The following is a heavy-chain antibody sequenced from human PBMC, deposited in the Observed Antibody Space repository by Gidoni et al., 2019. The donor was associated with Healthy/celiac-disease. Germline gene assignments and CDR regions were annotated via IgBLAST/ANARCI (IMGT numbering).Heavy chain of an antibody. J-gene: IGHJ4*02. V-gene: IGHV1-69*04. CDR2: IIPILGIA. CDR1: SSYA. CDR3: AREAQLSSGWYYYDY. D-gene: IGHD6-19*01. Sequence: SSYAISWVRQAPGQGLEWMGRIIPILGIANYAQKFQGRVTITADKSTSTAYMELSSLRSEDTAVYYCAREAQLSSGWYYYDYWGQGTLVTVSS.